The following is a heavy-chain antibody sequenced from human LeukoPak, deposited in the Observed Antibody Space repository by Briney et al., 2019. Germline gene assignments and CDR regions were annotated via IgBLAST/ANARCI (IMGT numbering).Heavy chain of an antibody. V-gene: IGHV3-48*03. Sequence: GGSLRLSCAASGFTFSTYEMNWVRQAPGKGLEWVSYITSSGRTKYYADSVKGRFTISRDNAKNSLYLQMNSLRAEDTAVYYCAKSFSSHRNTMTLDYWGQGTLVTVSS. J-gene: IGHJ4*02. D-gene: IGHD3-22*01. CDR1: GFTFSTYE. CDR2: ITSSGRTK. CDR3: AKSFSSHRNTMTLDY.